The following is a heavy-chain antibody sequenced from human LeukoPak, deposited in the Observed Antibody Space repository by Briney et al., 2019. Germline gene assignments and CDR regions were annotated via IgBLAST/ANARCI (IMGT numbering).Heavy chain of an antibody. CDR2: SSYTGSP. CDR3: ARGDGYSPGFDT. J-gene: IGHJ5*02. Sequence: SETLSLTCTVSGASINSYHWSWIRQPPGKALEWIGYSSYTGSPKYTPSLKSRVIMSKDTSKNQISLKLSAVTAADTAVYYCARGDGYSPGFDTWGQGHLVTVSP. CDR1: GASINSYH. V-gene: IGHV4-59*01. D-gene: IGHD5-24*01.